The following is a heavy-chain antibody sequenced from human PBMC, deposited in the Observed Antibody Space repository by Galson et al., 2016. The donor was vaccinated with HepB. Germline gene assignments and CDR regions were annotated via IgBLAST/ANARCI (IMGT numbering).Heavy chain of an antibody. V-gene: IGHV3-30*18. D-gene: IGHD1-14*01. CDR1: GFAFNSYT. J-gene: IGHJ4*02. CDR3: AKGYGLFDY. Sequence: SLRLSCAVSGFAFNSYTMHWVRQAPGQGLEWVAVIAYDASTKYYTDSVKGRFTISRDNSKNTLYVQMNSLRAEDTAVYYCAKGYGLFDYWGQGTLVTVSS. CDR2: IAYDASTK.